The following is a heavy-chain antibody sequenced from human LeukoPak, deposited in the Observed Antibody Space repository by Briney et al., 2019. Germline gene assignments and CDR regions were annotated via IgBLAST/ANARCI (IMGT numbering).Heavy chain of an antibody. J-gene: IGHJ4*02. D-gene: IGHD6-19*01. CDR2: FYYSGST. Sequence: SETLSLTCTVSGGSISSSSYYWGWIRQPPGKGLEWIGSFYYSGSTYYNPSLKSRVTISVDTSKNQFSLKLSSVTAADTAVYYCASDHSGWLGLGYWGQGTLVSVSS. V-gene: IGHV4-39*07. CDR3: ASDHSGWLGLGY. CDR1: GGSISSSSYY.